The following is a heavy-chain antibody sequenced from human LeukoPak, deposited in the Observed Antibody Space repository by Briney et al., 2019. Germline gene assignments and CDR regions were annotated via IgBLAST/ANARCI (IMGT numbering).Heavy chain of an antibody. CDR3: AKGLRYFDCFLAPVFNY. Sequence: GESLKISCKGSGYSFTSYWIGWVRQMRGKGLEWLGIIYPGDSDTRYSPSFQGQVTISADKSSSTAYLQWSSLKASDTAMCYCAKGLRYFDCFLAPVFNYWGQGTLVTVSS. V-gene: IGHV5-51*01. J-gene: IGHJ4*02. D-gene: IGHD3-9*01. CDR1: GYSFTSYW. CDR2: IYPGDSDT.